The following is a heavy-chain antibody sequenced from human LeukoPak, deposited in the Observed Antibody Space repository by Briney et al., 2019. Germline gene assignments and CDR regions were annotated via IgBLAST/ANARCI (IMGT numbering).Heavy chain of an antibody. CDR2: IYHSGTT. Sequence: PSETLSLTCTVSGGSITSYFWTWIRQPPGKGLEWIGYIYHSGTTNYNPSLKSQVTISVDTSKNQFSLKLSSGTAADTAVYYCAQKSPYSPGYTQDWGQGTLVTVSS. CDR1: GGSITSYF. V-gene: IGHV4-59*01. D-gene: IGHD1-1*01. CDR3: AQKSPYSPGYTQD. J-gene: IGHJ1*01.